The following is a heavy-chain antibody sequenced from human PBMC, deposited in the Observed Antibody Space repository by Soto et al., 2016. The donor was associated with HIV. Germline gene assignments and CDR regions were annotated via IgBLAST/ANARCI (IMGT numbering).Heavy chain of an antibody. J-gene: IGHJ4*02. D-gene: IGHD3-16*01. CDR3: AKDVYDYSANDY. V-gene: IGHV3-23*01. CDR1: GFSFRSCA. Sequence: EVHLLESGGGLVQPGGSLTLSCAASGFSFRSCAMNWFRQAPGKGLEWVSGIAHTGTTTHYADSVKGRFTISRDNSKNMLSLQMNTLRAEDTAIYFCAKDVYDYSANDYWGQGTLVTVSS. CDR2: IAHTGTTT.